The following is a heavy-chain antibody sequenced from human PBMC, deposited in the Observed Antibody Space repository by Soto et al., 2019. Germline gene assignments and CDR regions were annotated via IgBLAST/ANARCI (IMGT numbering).Heavy chain of an antibody. J-gene: IGHJ5*02. CDR2: ISSGGTYT. CDR3: ARTFVDGMAGFGP. V-gene: IGHV3-74*01. D-gene: IGHD2-15*01. CDR1: GFTFSTYW. Sequence: PGGSLRLSCAASGFTFSTYWMHWVRQVPGKGLVWVSRISSGGTYTNYADSVKGRFTISRDSARNTLFLQMNYLTGEDTAVYYCARTFVDGMAGFGPWGQGTLVTVSS.